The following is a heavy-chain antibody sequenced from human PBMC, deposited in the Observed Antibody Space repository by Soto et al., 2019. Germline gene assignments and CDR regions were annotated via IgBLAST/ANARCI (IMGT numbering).Heavy chain of an antibody. D-gene: IGHD2-2*01. CDR1: DGSDSGYY. CDR2: INHRGRT. V-gene: IGHV4-34*01. Sequence: PSETLSPTCAVYDGSDSGYYWSWIRQPPGRGLEWSGEINHRGRTNYDPSLKSHVSISIDVSKKQFSLNTSSVTAAATALYSCASICSRASCSPSYWMEVWGEGPTV. J-gene: IGHJ6*02. CDR3: ASICSRASCSPSYWMEV.